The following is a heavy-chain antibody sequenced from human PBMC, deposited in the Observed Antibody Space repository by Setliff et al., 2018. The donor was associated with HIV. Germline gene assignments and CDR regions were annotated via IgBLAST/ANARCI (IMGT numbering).Heavy chain of an antibody. CDR3: TTVHYCSTTRCYIFDY. Sequence: GGSLRLSCAASGITFSNAWMSWVRQAPGKGLEWVGRIESKTDGGTTDYAAPVKGRFTFSRDDSKNTLYLQMNSLKTEDTAVYYCTTVHYCSTTRCYIFDYWGLGTLVTVSS. V-gene: IGHV3-15*04. D-gene: IGHD2-2*01. CDR2: IESKTDGGTT. CDR1: GITFSNAW. J-gene: IGHJ4*02.